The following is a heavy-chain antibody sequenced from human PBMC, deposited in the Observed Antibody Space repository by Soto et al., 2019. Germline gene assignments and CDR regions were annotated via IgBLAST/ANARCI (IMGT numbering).Heavy chain of an antibody. CDR3: ARHRYAEYSYGLYWFDP. Sequence: PSETLSLTCVVSGGSVTNTTYFWGWIRQPPGKGPEWIGSIYYSGTTYSNPSLKSRLTMSIDTSKNQFSLKLSSVTAADTAVYYCARHRYAEYSYGLYWFDPWGQGALVTVSS. J-gene: IGHJ5*02. CDR1: GGSVTNTTYF. V-gene: IGHV4-39*01. CDR2: IYYSGTT. D-gene: IGHD5-18*01.